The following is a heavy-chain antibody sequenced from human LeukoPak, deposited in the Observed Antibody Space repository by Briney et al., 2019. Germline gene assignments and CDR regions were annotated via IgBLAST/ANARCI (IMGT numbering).Heavy chain of an antibody. Sequence: GGSLRLSCAASGFTFSSYGMHWVRQAPGKGLEWVAFIRYDGSNKYYADSVKGRFTISRDNSKNTLYLQMNSLRAEDTAVYYCAKEHWALGYCSGGSCYPDAFDIWGQGTMVTVSS. CDR2: IRYDGSNK. D-gene: IGHD2-15*01. CDR1: GFTFSSYG. J-gene: IGHJ3*02. CDR3: AKEHWALGYCSGGSCYPDAFDI. V-gene: IGHV3-30*02.